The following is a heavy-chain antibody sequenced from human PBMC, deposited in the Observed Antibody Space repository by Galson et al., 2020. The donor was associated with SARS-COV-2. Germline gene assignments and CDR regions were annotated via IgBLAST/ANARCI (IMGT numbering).Heavy chain of an antibody. Sequence: ASVTVTCTASGYTLNRYGIRWLRQASGQELEWIGRISGSNGNTNYVQKLQGRVTMTTDTSTGTAFMELRSLRSDDTAIYYCARFGRGTYRYFDLWGRGTLVAVSS. V-gene: IGHV1-18*01. CDR1: GYTLNRYG. CDR3: ARFGRGTYRYFDL. CDR2: ISGSNGNT. D-gene: IGHD3-10*01. J-gene: IGHJ2*01.